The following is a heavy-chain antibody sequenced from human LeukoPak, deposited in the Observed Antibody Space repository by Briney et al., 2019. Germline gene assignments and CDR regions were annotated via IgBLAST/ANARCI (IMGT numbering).Heavy chain of an antibody. CDR3: ARGHYYDSSGYSGDDAFDI. D-gene: IGHD3-22*01. V-gene: IGHV3-30-3*01. J-gene: IGHJ3*02. CDR1: GFTFSSYA. Sequence: QPGGSLRLSCAAFGFTFSSYAMHWVRQAPGKGLEWVAVISYDGSNKYYADSVKGRFTISRDNSKNTLYLQMNSLRAEDTAVYYCARGHYYDSSGYSGDDAFDIWGQGTMVTVSS. CDR2: ISYDGSNK.